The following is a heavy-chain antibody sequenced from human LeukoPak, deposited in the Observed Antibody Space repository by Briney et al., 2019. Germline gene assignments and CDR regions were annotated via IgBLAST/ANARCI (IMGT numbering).Heavy chain of an antibody. V-gene: IGHV1-2*02. J-gene: IGHJ5*02. CDR3: TKPGIAAAGIWFDP. D-gene: IGHD6-13*01. CDR1: GYTFTSYG. Sequence: GASVKVSCKASGYTFTSYGISWVRQAPGQGLEWMGWINPNSGGTNYAQKFQGRVTMTRDTSISTAYMELSRLRSDDTAVYYCTKPGIAAAGIWFDPWGQGTLVTVSS. CDR2: INPNSGGT.